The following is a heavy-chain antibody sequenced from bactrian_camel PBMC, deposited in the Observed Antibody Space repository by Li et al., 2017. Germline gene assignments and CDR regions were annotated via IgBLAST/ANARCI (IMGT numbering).Heavy chain of an antibody. CDR1: EFPFFNSHY. V-gene: IGHV3S6*01. Sequence: QVQLVESGGGLVQPEGSLRLSCAASEFPFFNSHYIHWVRQAPGKNLEWISGILSNDHENSYYADTVKGRLTISRDNAKNTVALQMNNLKAEDTARYYCATPFRVGWSREFGRWGQGTQVTVS. CDR3: ATPFRVGWSREFGR. CDR2: ILSNDHENS. J-gene: IGHJ4*01. D-gene: IGHD1*01.